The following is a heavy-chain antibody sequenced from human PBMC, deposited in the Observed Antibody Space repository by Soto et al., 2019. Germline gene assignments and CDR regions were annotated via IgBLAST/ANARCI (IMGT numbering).Heavy chain of an antibody. Sequence: PSETLSLTCTVSGGSISSGDYYWSWIRQPPGKGLEWIGYIYYSGSTYYNPSLKSRVTISVDTSKNQFSLKLSSVTAADTAVYYCAREGRQYGSGDDAFDIWGQGTMGTVSS. D-gene: IGHD3-10*01. J-gene: IGHJ3*02. CDR2: IYYSGST. CDR3: AREGRQYGSGDDAFDI. CDR1: GGSISSGDYY. V-gene: IGHV4-30-4*01.